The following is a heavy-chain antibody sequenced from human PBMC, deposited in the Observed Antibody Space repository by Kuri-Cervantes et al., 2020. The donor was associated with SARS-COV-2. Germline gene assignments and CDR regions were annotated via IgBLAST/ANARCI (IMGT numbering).Heavy chain of an antibody. D-gene: IGHD6-19*01. J-gene: IGHJ4*02. CDR3: ARVSSGGGGYYFDY. CDR2: INTNTGNP. CDR1: GYTFTGYY. Sequence: ASVKVSCKASGYTFTGYYMHWVRQAPGQGLEWMGWINTNTGNPTYAQGFTGRFVFSLDTSVSTAYLQISSLKAEDTAVYYCARVSSGGGGYYFDYWGQGTLVTVSS. V-gene: IGHV7-4-1*02.